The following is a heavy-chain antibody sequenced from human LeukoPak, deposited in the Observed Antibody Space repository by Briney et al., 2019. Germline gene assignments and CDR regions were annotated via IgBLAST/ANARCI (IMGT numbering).Heavy chain of an antibody. CDR2: ISGSGGST. CDR1: RFTFSSYA. Sequence: GGSLRLSCAASRFTFSSYAMSWVRQAPGKGLEWVSAISGSGGSTYYADSVKGRFTISRDNSKNTLYLQMNSLRAEDTAVYYCARQYQLLSLDPYYFDYWGQGTLVTVSS. CDR3: ARQYQLLSLDPYYFDY. V-gene: IGHV3-23*01. D-gene: IGHD2-2*01. J-gene: IGHJ4*02.